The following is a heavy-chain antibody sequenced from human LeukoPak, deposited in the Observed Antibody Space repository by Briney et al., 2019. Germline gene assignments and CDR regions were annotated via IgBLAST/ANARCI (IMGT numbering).Heavy chain of an antibody. CDR1: GFPFHDYG. J-gene: IGHJ3*01. V-gene: IGHV3-43*02. Sequence: GSLRLSCAASGFPFHDYGMDWVRQASGKGLEWVSLISGDGGSTYYADSVKGRFTISRDNSKNSLYLQMNSLRTEDTALYYCAKDLASVYDAFNVWGQGTMVTVSS. CDR2: ISGDGGST. CDR3: AKDLASVYDAFNV.